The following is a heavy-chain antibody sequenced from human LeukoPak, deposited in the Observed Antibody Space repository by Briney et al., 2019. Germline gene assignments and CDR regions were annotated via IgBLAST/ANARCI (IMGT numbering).Heavy chain of an antibody. CDR1: GGSISSYY. CDR2: IYYSGST. V-gene: IGHV4-59*01. D-gene: IGHD3-3*01. Sequence: SETLSLTCTVSGGSISSYYWSWIRQPPGKGLEWIGYIYYSGSTNYNPSLKSRVTISVDTSKNQFSLKLSSVTAADTAVYYCARAYDFWSGFDYWGQGTLVTVSS. J-gene: IGHJ4*02. CDR3: ARAYDFWSGFDY.